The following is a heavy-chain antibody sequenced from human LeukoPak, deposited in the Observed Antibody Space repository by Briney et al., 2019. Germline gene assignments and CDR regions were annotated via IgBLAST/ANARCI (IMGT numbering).Heavy chain of an antibody. D-gene: IGHD3-10*01. CDR1: GFTFSSYW. Sequence: GGSLRLSCAASGFTFSSYWMSWVRQAPGKGLEWVSGISKDGNNKNYADSVKGRFTISRDNSKNTLYLQMNSLRTEDTAVYYCATTWGGNTRDFDYWGQGTLVTVSS. V-gene: IGHV3-30-3*01. J-gene: IGHJ4*02. CDR2: ISKDGNNK. CDR3: ATTWGGNTRDFDY.